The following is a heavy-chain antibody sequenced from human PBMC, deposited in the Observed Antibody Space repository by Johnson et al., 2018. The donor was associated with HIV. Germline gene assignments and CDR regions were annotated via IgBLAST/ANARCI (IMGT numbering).Heavy chain of an antibody. CDR3: ARDSVILVDGAFDI. J-gene: IGHJ3*02. Sequence: VQLVESGGGLVQPGGSLRLSCAASGFTVSSNYMSWVRQAPGKGLEWVSVIYSGGSTYYADSVKGRFTISRDNSKNTLYLQMNSLRAEDTAVYYCARDSVILVDGAFDIWCQGTMVTVSS. CDR1: GFTVSSNY. CDR2: IYSGGST. V-gene: IGHV3-66*01. D-gene: IGHD2-15*01.